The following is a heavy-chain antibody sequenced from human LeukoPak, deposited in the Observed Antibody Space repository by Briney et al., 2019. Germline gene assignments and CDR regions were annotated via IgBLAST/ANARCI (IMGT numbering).Heavy chain of an antibody. CDR3: ARGRASGYFH. Sequence: GSLRLSCTASGFTFGDYAMSWFRQPPGKGLEWIGEINHSGSTNYNPSLKSRVTISVDTSKNQFSLKLSSVTAADTAVYYCARGRASGYFHWGQGTLVTVSS. CDR1: GFTFGDYA. V-gene: IGHV4-34*01. CDR2: INHSGST. D-gene: IGHD3-22*01. J-gene: IGHJ4*02.